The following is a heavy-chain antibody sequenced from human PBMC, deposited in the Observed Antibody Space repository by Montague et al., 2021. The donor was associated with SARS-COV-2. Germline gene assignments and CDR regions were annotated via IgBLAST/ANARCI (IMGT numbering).Heavy chain of an antibody. V-gene: IGHV3-48*03. Sequence: SLRLSCAASGFTFSNYEMNWVRQAPGKGLEWLLYISSSGSTIYYADSVKGRFTISRDNAQNSLYLQMNSLRAEDTGVYYCARDRGYGDFYYYGMDVWGQGTTVTVSS. CDR1: GFTFSNYE. J-gene: IGHJ6*02. D-gene: IGHD3-10*01. CDR3: ARDRGYGDFYYYGMDV. CDR2: ISSSGSTI.